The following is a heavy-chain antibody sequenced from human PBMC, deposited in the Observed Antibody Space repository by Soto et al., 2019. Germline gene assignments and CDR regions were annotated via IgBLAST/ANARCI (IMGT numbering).Heavy chain of an antibody. D-gene: IGHD2-8*01. V-gene: IGHV4-59*01. J-gene: IGHJ5*02. CDR3: ARDRSTYGGGGTGEVKENWFDP. CDR1: GGSISRYY. Sequence: QVQLQESDPGLVKASETLSLTCSVSGGSISRYYWSWIRQPPGKGLEWIGYAYYSGDTGYNPSLKSRVTMAVDTSKNQVSLKLSSVTAADTAVYYCARDRSTYGGGGTGEVKENWFDPWGQGALVTVSS. CDR2: AYYSGDT.